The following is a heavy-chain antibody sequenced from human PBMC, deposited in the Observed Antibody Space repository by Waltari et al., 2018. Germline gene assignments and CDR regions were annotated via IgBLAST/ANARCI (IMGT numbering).Heavy chain of an antibody. D-gene: IGHD6-13*01. V-gene: IGHV3-30*01. Sequence: QVQLVESGGGVVQPGRSLRLSCAASGFTFSSYAMHWVRQAPGKGLEWVAVISYDVSNKYYADSGKGRFTISRDNSKNTLYLQMNSLRAEDTAVYYCASGQAAAPLDYWGQGTLVTVSS. CDR1: GFTFSSYA. CDR2: ISYDVSNK. CDR3: ASGQAAAPLDY. J-gene: IGHJ4*02.